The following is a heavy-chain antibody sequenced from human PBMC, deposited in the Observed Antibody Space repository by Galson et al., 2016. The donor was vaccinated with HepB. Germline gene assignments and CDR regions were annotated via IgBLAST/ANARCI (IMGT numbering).Heavy chain of an antibody. V-gene: IGHV3-21*01. J-gene: IGHJ4*02. CDR3: ARGGPLEMSTILGFDY. CDR2: ISSSSRYI. CDR1: GFTFSTYA. D-gene: IGHD5-24*01. Sequence: SLRLSCAASGFTFSTYAMNWVRQAPGRGLEWVSSISSSSRYIYYADSVKGRFTSSRDKPKNSLFLQMNSLTAEDTAVYYCARGGPLEMSTILGFDYWGQGTLVTVSS.